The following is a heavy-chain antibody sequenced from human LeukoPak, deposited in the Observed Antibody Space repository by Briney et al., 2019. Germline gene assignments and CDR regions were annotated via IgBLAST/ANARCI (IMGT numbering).Heavy chain of an antibody. CDR1: GGSFSGYY. CDR2: INHSGST. V-gene: IGHV4-34*01. Sequence: SETLSLTCAVYGGSFSGYYWSWIRQPPGKGLEWIGEINHSGSTNYNPSLKSRVTILVDTSKNQFSLKLSSVTAADTAVYYCARVQAAASFDYWGQGTLVTVSS. D-gene: IGHD6-13*01. CDR3: ARVQAAASFDY. J-gene: IGHJ4*02.